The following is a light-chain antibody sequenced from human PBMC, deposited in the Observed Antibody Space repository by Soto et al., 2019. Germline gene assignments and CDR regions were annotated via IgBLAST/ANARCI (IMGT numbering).Light chain of an antibody. CDR1: QSISSY. CDR2: AAS. J-gene: IGKJ1*01. Sequence: IQMTQSPSSLSASVGARVTITCRASQSISSYLNWYQQKPGKAPKLLIYAASSLQSGVPSRFSGSGSGTDFTLTISSLQPEDFATYYCQQSYSTPWTFGQGTKVDNK. V-gene: IGKV1-39*01. CDR3: QQSYSTPWT.